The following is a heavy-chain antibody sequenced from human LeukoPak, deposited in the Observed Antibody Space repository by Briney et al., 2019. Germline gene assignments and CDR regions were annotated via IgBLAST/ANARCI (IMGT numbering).Heavy chain of an antibody. CDR2: IKQDGSEK. D-gene: IGHD6-19*01. J-gene: IGHJ4*02. CDR1: GFTFSSYW. Sequence: HAGGSLRLSCAASGFTFSSYWMSWVRQAPGKGLEWVANIKQDGSEKYYVDSVKGRFTISRDNAKNSLYLQMNSLRAEDTAVYYCASQSRGAVADFNYWGQGTLVTVSS. V-gene: IGHV3-7*01. CDR3: ASQSRGAVADFNY.